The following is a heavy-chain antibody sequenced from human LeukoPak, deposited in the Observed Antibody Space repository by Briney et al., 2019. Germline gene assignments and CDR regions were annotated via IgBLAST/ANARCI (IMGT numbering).Heavy chain of an antibody. CDR2: INTGNGNT. CDR1: GYTLTTYA. Sequence: ASVKVSCKASGYTLTTYAIHWVRQAPGQSLEWMGWINTGNGNTKYLEKLQDRVTITSDTSASTAYMELSSLRSEDTAVYYCARGGYIYGFDHWGQGTLVTVSS. V-gene: IGHV1-3*04. D-gene: IGHD5-18*01. CDR3: ARGGYIYGFDH. J-gene: IGHJ4*02.